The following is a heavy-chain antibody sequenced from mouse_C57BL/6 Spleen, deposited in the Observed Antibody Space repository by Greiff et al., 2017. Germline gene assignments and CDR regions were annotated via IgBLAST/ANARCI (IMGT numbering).Heavy chain of an antibody. Sequence: QVQLQQPGAELVMPGASVKLSCKASGYTFTSYWMHWVKQRPGQGLEWIGEIDPSDSYTNYNQKFKGKSTLTVDKSSSTAYMQLSSLTSEASAVYYCARFTTAYFDYWGQGTTLTVSS. V-gene: IGHV1-69*01. D-gene: IGHD1-2*01. CDR1: GYTFTSYW. CDR3: ARFTTAYFDY. J-gene: IGHJ2*01. CDR2: IDPSDSYT.